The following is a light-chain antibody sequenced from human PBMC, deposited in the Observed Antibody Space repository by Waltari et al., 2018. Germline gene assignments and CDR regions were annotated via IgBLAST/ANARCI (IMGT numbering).Light chain of an antibody. Sequence: QSALTQPASVSGSPGQSITISCPGTSSDVGGYNYVSWYQQHPGKAPKLMIYDVSKRPSGVSNRFSGSKSGNTASLTISGLQAVDEADYYCCSYAGSSNVVFGGGTNLTVL. V-gene: IGLV2-23*02. CDR3: CSYAGSSNVV. J-gene: IGLJ2*01. CDR1: SSDVGGYNY. CDR2: DVS.